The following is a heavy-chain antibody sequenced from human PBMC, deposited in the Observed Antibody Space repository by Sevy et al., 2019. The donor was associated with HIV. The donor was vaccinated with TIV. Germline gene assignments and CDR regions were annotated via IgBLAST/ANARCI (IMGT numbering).Heavy chain of an antibody. CDR3: ARRLVGGLASAGDAFDI. J-gene: IGHJ3*02. CDR1: GYTFTSYG. V-gene: IGHV1-18*01. D-gene: IGHD6-13*01. CDR2: ISAYNRNT. Sequence: STVKVSCKASGYTFTSYGISWVRQAPGQGLEWMGWISAYNRNTNYAQKLQGRVTMTTDTSTSTAYMELRSLRSDDTAMYYCARRLVGGLASAGDAFDIWGQGTPVTVSS.